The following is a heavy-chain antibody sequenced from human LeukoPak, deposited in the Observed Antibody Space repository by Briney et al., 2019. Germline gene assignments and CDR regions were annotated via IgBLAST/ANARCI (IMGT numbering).Heavy chain of an antibody. CDR2: LYSGGAT. CDR1: GFTVSSNY. J-gene: IGHJ4*02. V-gene: IGHV3-53*01. Sequence: PGGSLRLSCAASGFTVSSNYMSWVRQPAGKGLEWVSVLYSGGATFYADSVKGRFTISRDTSKNTLNLQMNDLRADDTAVYYCTKLKGWYGEGFFDYWGQGTLVTVSS. CDR3: TKLKGWYGEGFFDY. D-gene: IGHD6-19*01.